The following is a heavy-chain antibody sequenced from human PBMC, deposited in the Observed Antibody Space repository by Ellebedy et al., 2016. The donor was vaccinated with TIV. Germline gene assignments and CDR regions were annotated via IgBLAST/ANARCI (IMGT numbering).Heavy chain of an antibody. D-gene: IGHD3-10*01. J-gene: IGHJ4*02. CDR2: IIPIFGTA. CDR3: ARAPRPTMVRGVTGFDY. Sequence: AASVKVSCKASGYTFTGYYMHWVRQAPGQGLEWMGGIIPIFGTANYAQKFQGRVTITADESTSTAYMELSSLRSEDTAVYYCARAPRPTMVRGVTGFDYWGQGTLVTVSS. V-gene: IGHV1-69*13. CDR1: GYTFTGYY.